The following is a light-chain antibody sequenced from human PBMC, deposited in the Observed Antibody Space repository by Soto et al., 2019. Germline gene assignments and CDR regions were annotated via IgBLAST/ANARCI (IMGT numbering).Light chain of an antibody. CDR2: EVS. CDR3: SSYTSSSTRV. J-gene: IGLJ3*02. V-gene: IGLV2-14*01. CDR1: SSDVGGYNY. Sequence: QSALTQLASVSGSLGQSITISCSGTSSDVGGYNYVSWYQQHPGKAPKLMIYEVSNRPSGVSNRFSGSKSGNTASLTISGLQAEDEADYYCSSYTSSSTRVFGGGTKVTVL.